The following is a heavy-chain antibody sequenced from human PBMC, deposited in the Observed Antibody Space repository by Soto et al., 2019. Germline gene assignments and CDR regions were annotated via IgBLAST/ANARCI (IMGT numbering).Heavy chain of an antibody. CDR2: IKQDGSEK. CDR1: GFTFSSYR. CDR3: ARGIVLMVYAFGDAFDI. D-gene: IGHD2-8*01. V-gene: IGHV3-7*04. J-gene: IGHJ3*02. Sequence: PGESLKISCAASGFTFSSYRMSWVRQAPGKGLEWVANIKQDGSEKYYVDSVKGRFTISRDNAKNSLYLQMNSLRAEDTAVYYCARGIVLMVYAFGDAFDIWGQGTMVTVSS.